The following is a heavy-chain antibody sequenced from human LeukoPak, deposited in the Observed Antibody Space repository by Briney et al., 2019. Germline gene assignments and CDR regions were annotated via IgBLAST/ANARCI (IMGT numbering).Heavy chain of an antibody. Sequence: GGSLRLSCAASGFTFSSYWMSWVRQAPGKGLEWVANVVQDGSDKYYVDSVKGRFTISRDNAKNSLYLQMNSLRAEDTAVYYCARNNYYARDSRGQGTLVTVSS. D-gene: IGHD1-26*01. CDR2: VVQDGSDK. J-gene: IGHJ5*01. CDR3: ARNNYYARDS. V-gene: IGHV3-7*01. CDR1: GFTFSSYW.